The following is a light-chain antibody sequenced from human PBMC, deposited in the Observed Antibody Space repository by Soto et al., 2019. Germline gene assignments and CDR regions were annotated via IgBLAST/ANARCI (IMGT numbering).Light chain of an antibody. V-gene: IGLV2-14*01. J-gene: IGLJ1*01. Sequence: QSALTQPVSVSGSPGQSITISCTGTSSDVGGYNYVSWYQQHPGKAPKLMIYDVSYRPSGVSNRFSGSKSGNTASLTISGLQAEDEADYYCNSFTSSRYYVFGTGTKLTVL. CDR3: NSFTSSRYYV. CDR1: SSDVGGYNY. CDR2: DVS.